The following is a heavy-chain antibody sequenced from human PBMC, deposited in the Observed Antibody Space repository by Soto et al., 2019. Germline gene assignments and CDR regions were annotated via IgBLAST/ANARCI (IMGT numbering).Heavy chain of an antibody. CDR1: GFTFSTYA. V-gene: IGHV3-23*01. Sequence: GGSLRLSCAASGFTFSTYAMSWVRQAPGKGLEWVSAISAGGGSTYYADSVKGRFTISRDNSINMLYLQMNSLRTDDTAVYYCAHPRGYGVFDAYDIWGQRAMVTVSS. D-gene: IGHD4-17*01. CDR3: AHPRGYGVFDAYDI. CDR2: ISAGGGST. J-gene: IGHJ3*02.